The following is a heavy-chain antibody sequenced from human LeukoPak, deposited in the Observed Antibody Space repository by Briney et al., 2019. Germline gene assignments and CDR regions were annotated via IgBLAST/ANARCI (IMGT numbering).Heavy chain of an antibody. CDR3: AKDGGEYYDILTGYYPRLYYMDV. V-gene: IGHV3-23*01. CDR2: IRPSGDNT. J-gene: IGHJ6*03. Sequence: GALRLSCAASGFTFSSYDMTWVRQAPGRGLEWVSSIRPSGDNTYYADSVKGRFTISRDNSKNTLYLQMNSLRAEDTAVYYCAKDGGEYYDILTGYYPRLYYMDVWGKGTTVTISS. CDR1: GFTFSSYD. D-gene: IGHD3-9*01.